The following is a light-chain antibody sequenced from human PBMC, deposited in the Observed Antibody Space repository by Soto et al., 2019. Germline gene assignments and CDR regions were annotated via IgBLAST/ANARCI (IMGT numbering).Light chain of an antibody. J-gene: IGLJ3*02. Sequence: QPVLTQSPSASASLGASVKLTCTLSSGHSSYAIAWHQQQLEKGPRYLMKLNSDGSHSKGDGIPDRFSGSSSGAERYLTISSLQSEDEADYYCQTWGTGTWVFGGGTKVTVL. CDR2: LNSDGSH. CDR1: SGHSSYA. V-gene: IGLV4-69*01. CDR3: QTWGTGTWV.